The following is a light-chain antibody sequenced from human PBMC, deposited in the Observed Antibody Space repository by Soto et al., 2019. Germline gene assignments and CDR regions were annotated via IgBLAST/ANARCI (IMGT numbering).Light chain of an antibody. CDR2: GAS. CDR3: QQYNNWPPWT. J-gene: IGKJ1*01. Sequence: EIVMTQSPATLSVSPGERATLSCRASQSVGTNLAWYQHKPGQAPRVLVYGASTRATGIPARFSGSGSGTEFTLTISSLQSEDFAVYYCQQYNNWPPWTFGQGTKVEIK. CDR1: QSVGTN. V-gene: IGKV3-15*01.